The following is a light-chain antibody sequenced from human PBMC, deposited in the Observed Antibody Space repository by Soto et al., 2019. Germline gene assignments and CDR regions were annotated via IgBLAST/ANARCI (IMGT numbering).Light chain of an antibody. J-gene: IGKJ4*01. Sequence: DIQMTQSPSTLSASVGDRVTITCRASQSINNWLAWYQQKPGKAPKLLIYKTSDLESGVPSRFSDSGSGTEFSLTISSLQPDDFATYYCQQYKSFSLTFGGGTRVEVK. V-gene: IGKV1-5*03. CDR3: QQYKSFSLT. CDR2: KTS. CDR1: QSINNW.